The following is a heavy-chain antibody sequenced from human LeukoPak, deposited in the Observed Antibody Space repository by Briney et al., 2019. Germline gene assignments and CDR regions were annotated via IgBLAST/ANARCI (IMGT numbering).Heavy chain of an antibody. CDR2: IYNSGST. Sequence: SETLSLTCTVSGGSISSYYWSWIRQPPGKGLEWIGDIYNSGSTNHNPSLKSRVSISIDTSKNQISLRLGSVTPADMAVYYCARVGGDGYNIDYWGQGTLVTVSS. V-gene: IGHV4-59*01. J-gene: IGHJ4*02. CDR3: ARVGGDGYNIDY. D-gene: IGHD5-24*01. CDR1: GGSISSYY.